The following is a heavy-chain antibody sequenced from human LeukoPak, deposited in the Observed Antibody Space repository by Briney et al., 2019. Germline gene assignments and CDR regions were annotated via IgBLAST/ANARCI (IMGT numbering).Heavy chain of an antibody. CDR2: IIPIFGTA. CDR1: GGTFSSYA. D-gene: IGHD3-22*01. J-gene: IGHJ3*02. CDR3: ARAPPYYYDSREGAFDI. V-gene: IGHV1-69*13. Sequence: SVKVSCKASGGTFSSYAISWVRQAPGQGLEWMGGIIPIFGTANYAQKFQGRVTITADESTSTAYMELSSLRSEDTAVYYCARAPPYYYDSREGAFDIWGQGTMVTVSS.